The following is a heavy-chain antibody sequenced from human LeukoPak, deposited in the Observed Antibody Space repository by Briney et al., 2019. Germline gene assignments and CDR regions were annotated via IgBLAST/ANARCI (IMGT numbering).Heavy chain of an antibody. D-gene: IGHD3-22*01. V-gene: IGHV3-15*01. CDR3: TTDTIGYYDSSGGGY. CDR2: IKSKTDGGTT. J-gene: IGHJ4*02. CDR1: GFTFSNAW. Sequence: GGPLRLSCAASGFTFSNAWMSWVRQAPGKGLEWVGRIKSKTDGGTTDYAAPVKGRFTISRDDSKNTLYLQMNSLKTEDTAVYYCTTDTIGYYDSSGGGYWGQGTLVTVSS.